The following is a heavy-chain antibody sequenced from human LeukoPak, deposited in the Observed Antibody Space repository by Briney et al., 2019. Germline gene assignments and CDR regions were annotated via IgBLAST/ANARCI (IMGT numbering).Heavy chain of an antibody. D-gene: IGHD3-22*01. Sequence: GGSLRLSCAASGFTFSSYAMTWVRQAPGQGLEGVSGISGSGDTTYYADSVKGRITISRDNSKNTLYLQMNSLRAEDTALYYCARDKSSGYYYFDYWGQGTLVTVSS. J-gene: IGHJ4*02. CDR1: GFTFSSYA. V-gene: IGHV3-23*01. CDR2: ISGSGDTT. CDR3: ARDKSSGYYYFDY.